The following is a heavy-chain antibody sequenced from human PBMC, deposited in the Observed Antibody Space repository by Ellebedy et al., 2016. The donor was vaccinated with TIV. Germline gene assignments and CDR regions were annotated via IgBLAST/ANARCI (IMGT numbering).Heavy chain of an antibody. D-gene: IGHD3-22*01. CDR1: GGSIRSISTNADY. V-gene: IGHV4-39*01. Sequence: MPSETLSLTCTVSGGSIRSISTNADYWGWIRQSPGKGLEWIGSVFYNGKTYYNLSLRGRASVSVDTSKNQFSLRLSSVTAADTAVYFCARCTSSYENSGYFNWFDPWGQGALVTVSS. CDR3: ARCTSSYENSGYFNWFDP. CDR2: VFYNGKT. J-gene: IGHJ5*02.